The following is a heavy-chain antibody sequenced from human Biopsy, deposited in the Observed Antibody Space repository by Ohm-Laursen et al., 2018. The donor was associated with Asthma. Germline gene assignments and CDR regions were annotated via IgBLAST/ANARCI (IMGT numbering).Heavy chain of an antibody. CDR3: SRDTLGYYFDI. CDR1: GFAVSRDH. CDR2: ISKDASTQ. J-gene: IGHJ4*02. D-gene: IGHD6-13*01. Sequence: SLRLSCSASGFAVSRDHMFWVRQAPGKGLEWVGVISKDASTQDYADSVKGRFTMARDNSKNTLDLQMNSLREEDTAVYYCSRDTLGYYFDIWGQGTQVTVSS. V-gene: IGHV3-30*01.